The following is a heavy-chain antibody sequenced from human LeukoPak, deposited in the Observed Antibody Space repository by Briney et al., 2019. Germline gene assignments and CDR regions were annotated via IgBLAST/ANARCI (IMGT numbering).Heavy chain of an antibody. J-gene: IGHJ3*01. CDR1: GGSISSSSYY. CDR2: IYYSGST. D-gene: IGHD1-1*01. CDR3: AAYNWNDVCS. V-gene: IGHV4-39*01. Sequence: SETLSLTCTVSGGSISSSSYYWGWIRQPPGKGLEWIGSIYYSGSTYYNPSLKSRVTISVDTSKNQFSLKLSSVTAADTAVYYCAAYNWNDVCSWGQGTMVTVSS.